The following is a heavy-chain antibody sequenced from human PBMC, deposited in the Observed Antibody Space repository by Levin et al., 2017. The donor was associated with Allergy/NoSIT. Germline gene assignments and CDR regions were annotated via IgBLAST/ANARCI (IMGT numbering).Heavy chain of an antibody. Sequence: GGSLRLSCAASGFTFSSYGMHWVRQAPGKGLEWVAVISYDGSNKYYADSVKGRFTISRDNSKNTLYLQMNSLRAEDTAVYYCAKARLYSSGGNYYGMDGWGQGTTVTVSS. V-gene: IGHV3-30*18. CDR2: ISYDGSNK. J-gene: IGHJ6*02. CDR1: GFTFSSYG. D-gene: IGHD6-19*01. CDR3: AKARLYSSGGNYYGMDG.